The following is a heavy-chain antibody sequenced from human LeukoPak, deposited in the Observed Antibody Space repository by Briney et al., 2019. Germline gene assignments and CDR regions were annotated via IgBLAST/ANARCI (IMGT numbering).Heavy chain of an antibody. CDR3: ARQRYYYDSSGYSXLSYFDY. CDR1: GGSISSSSYY. D-gene: IGHD3-22*01. Sequence: SETLSLTCTVSGGSISSSSYYWGWIRQPPGKGLEWIGSIYYSGSTYYNPSLKSRGTKSVDTSKNQFSLKLTSVTAADTAVYYCARQRYYYDSSGYSXLSYFDYWGQGTLVTVSS. CDR2: IYYSGST. J-gene: IGHJ4*02. V-gene: IGHV4-39*01.